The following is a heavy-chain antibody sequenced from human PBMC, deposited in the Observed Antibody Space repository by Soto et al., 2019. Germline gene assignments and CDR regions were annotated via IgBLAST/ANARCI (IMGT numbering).Heavy chain of an antibody. CDR1: GDSFGDYY. V-gene: IGHV4-34*01. CDR2: INPSGTT. J-gene: IGHJ6*02. Sequence: ETLSLTCAVFGDSFGDYYWNWIRQSPEKGLSWLGDINPSGTTKYNPSFQGRLTLSIDTSKSQFSLALTSVTAADTAVYFCASSPNYVFWGGEPYYNGMDVWGPGTTVTAP. D-gene: IGHD3-3*01. CDR3: ASSPNYVFWGGEPYYNGMDV.